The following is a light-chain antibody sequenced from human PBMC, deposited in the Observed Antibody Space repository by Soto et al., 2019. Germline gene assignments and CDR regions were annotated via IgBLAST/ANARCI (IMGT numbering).Light chain of an antibody. Sequence: DFQMTQSPSTLSASIGDTVTITCRASQSISTWLAWYQQKPGKAPKLLISDASSLKTGVPSRFSGSGSGTEFTRTVRSLQPYDFATYYCQHYDTYWTFGQGTKVEIK. CDR3: QHYDTYWT. J-gene: IGKJ1*01. CDR1: QSISTW. V-gene: IGKV1-5*01. CDR2: DAS.